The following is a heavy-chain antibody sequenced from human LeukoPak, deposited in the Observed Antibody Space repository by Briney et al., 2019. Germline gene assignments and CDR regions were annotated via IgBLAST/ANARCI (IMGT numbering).Heavy chain of an antibody. J-gene: IGHJ3*02. Sequence: GGSLRLSCAASGFTFSSYGMHWVRQAPGKGLEWVAFIRYDGSNKYYADSVKGRFTISRDNSKNTLYLQMNSLRAEDTAVYYCAKGHGVVAASDDAFHIWGQGTMVTVSS. CDR1: GFTFSSYG. CDR3: AKGHGVVAASDDAFHI. D-gene: IGHD2-2*01. V-gene: IGHV3-30*02. CDR2: IRYDGSNK.